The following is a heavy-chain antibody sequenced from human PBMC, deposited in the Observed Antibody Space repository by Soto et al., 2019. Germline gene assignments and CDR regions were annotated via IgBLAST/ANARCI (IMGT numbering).Heavy chain of an antibody. CDR3: ARGLTSMFSVDY. V-gene: IGHV4-59*01. CDR1: CGSISGSY. J-gene: IGHJ4*02. Sequence: PSETLSLTCTVSCGSISGSYWSWIRQPPGKGLEWIGFIYYSGSTNYNPSLKSRVTISVDTSKNHFSLKLNSVTAADTAVYYCARGLTSMFSVDYWGQGTLVTVSS. D-gene: IGHD5-18*01. CDR2: IYYSGST.